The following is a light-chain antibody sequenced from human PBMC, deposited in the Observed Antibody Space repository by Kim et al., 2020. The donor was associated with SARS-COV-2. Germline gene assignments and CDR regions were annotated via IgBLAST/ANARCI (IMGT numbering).Light chain of an antibody. J-gene: IGKJ1*01. CDR1: QSLNSNS. CDR3: QQYEDSPKT. CDR2: AAS. Sequence: SSEERATLSCRASQSLNSNSLAWYQQNPGQAPRLLIYAASSRATGTPDRFSGSGSGTDFTLTISRLEPEDFAMYYCQQYEDSPKTFGPGTKVDIK. V-gene: IGKV3-20*01.